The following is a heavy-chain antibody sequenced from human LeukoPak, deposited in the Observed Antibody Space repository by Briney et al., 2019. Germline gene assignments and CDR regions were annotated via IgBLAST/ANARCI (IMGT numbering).Heavy chain of an antibody. Sequence: GGSLRLSCAASGFTFSSYAMLWVRQAPGKGLESVAYINKDGSDKYYVDSVKGRFTVSRDNAKNSLYLQMNSLRAEDTAVYYCARDAGYGGNSDYWGQGTLVTVSS. CDR3: ARDAGYGGNSDY. J-gene: IGHJ4*02. CDR1: GFTFSSYA. D-gene: IGHD4-23*01. CDR2: INKDGSDK. V-gene: IGHV3-7*01.